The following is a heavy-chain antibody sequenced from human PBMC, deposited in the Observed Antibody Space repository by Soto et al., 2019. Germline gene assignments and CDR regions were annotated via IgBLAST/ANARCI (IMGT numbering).Heavy chain of an antibody. Sequence: EVQLLESGGGLVQPGGSLRLSCAASGFTFSSYAMSWVRQAPRKGLEWVSAISGSGGSTYYADSVKGRSTISRDNSKKTLYLQMNGLGAEDTTVYYCAKGVAVAAASPFDYWGQGTLVTVSS. J-gene: IGHJ4*02. CDR2: ISGSGGST. V-gene: IGHV3-23*01. D-gene: IGHD6-19*01. CDR3: AKGVAVAAASPFDY. CDR1: GFTFSSYA.